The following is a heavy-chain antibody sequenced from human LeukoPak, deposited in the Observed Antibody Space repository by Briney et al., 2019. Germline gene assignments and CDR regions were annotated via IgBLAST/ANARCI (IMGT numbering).Heavy chain of an antibody. CDR1: GFTFINAW. V-gene: IGHV3-21*01. CDR2: ISTSSSYI. D-gene: IGHD6-13*01. CDR3: ARGAEGIAATDSNFDY. Sequence: GGSLRLSCAASGFTFINAWMAWVRQAPGKGLEWVSSISTSSSYIYYADSVKGRFTISRNNAKNSLYLQMNSLRAEDTAVYYCARGAEGIAATDSNFDYWGQGTLVTVSS. J-gene: IGHJ4*02.